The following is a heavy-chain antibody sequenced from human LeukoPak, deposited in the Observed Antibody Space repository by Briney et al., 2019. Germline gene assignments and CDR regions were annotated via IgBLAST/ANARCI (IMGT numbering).Heavy chain of an antibody. CDR1: GFTFSAYW. CDR2: IKQDGGDK. V-gene: IGHV3-7*03. D-gene: IGHD4-23*01. CDR3: ARKTVVGSYFDY. J-gene: IGHJ4*02. Sequence: GGSLRLSCAASGFTFSAYWMSWVRQAPGKGLEWVANIKQDGGDKYYVDSVKGRFTISRDNAKNSLYLQMNSLRAEDTTVYYCARKTVVGSYFDYWGQGTPVTVSS.